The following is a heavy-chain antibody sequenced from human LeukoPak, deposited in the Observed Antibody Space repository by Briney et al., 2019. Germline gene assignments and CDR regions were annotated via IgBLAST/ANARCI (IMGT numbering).Heavy chain of an antibody. J-gene: IGHJ4*02. CDR3: AKCLSSHFLFPAVD. D-gene: IGHD2-21*01. CDR2: ISWNSGSI. V-gene: IGHV3-9*01. CDR1: GFTFDDYA. Sequence: GGSLRLSCAASGFTFDDYAMHWVRQAPGKGLEWVSGISWNSGSIGYADSVKGRFTISRDNAKNSLYLQMNSLRAEDTALYYCAKCLSSHFLFPAVDWGQGTLVTVSS.